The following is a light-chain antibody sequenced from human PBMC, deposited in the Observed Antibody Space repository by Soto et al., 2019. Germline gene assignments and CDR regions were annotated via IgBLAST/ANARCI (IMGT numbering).Light chain of an antibody. CDR1: RDIGTW. CDR2: RAS. Sequence: TQMTQSPSTLSASVGDSVSITCRASRDIGTWLAWFQQKPGRAPNLLIYRASTLARGVPSRFSGSGSGTEFTLTISSLQPDDFATYYCHRHETYPLAFDGGTKVDI. CDR3: HRHETYPLA. V-gene: IGKV1-5*03. J-gene: IGKJ4*01.